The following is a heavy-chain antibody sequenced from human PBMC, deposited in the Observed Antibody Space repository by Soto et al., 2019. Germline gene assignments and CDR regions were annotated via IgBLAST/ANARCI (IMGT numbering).Heavy chain of an antibody. CDR1: GFTFSSYG. CDR3: ARDGRGSGSYYNVASIIARYYGMDV. CDR2: IWYDGSNK. J-gene: IGHJ6*02. V-gene: IGHV3-33*01. Sequence: GGSLRLSCAASGFTFSSYGMHWVRQAPGKGLEWVAVIWYDGSNKYYADSVKGRFTISRDNSKNTLYLQMNSLRAEDKAVYYCARDGRGSGSYYNVASIIARYYGMDVWGQGNNVTVAS. D-gene: IGHD3-10*01.